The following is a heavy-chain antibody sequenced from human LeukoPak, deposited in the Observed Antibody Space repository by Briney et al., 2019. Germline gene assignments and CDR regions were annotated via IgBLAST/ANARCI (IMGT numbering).Heavy chain of an antibody. CDR2: ISSSSSYI. CDR1: GFTFSSYW. Sequence: GGSLRLSCAASGFTFSSYWMHWVRQAPGKGLVWVSSISSSSSYIYYADSVKGRFTISRDNAKNSLYLQMNSLRAEDTAVYYCAREDLLRSAFDIWGQGTMVTVSS. J-gene: IGHJ3*02. V-gene: IGHV3-21*01. CDR3: AREDLLRSAFDI. D-gene: IGHD1-26*01.